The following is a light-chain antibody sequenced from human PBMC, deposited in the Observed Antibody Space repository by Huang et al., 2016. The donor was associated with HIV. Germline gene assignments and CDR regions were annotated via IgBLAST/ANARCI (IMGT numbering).Light chain of an antibody. CDR2: WAT. CDR1: QSVLYSSNNKNY. V-gene: IGKV4-1*01. Sequence: DIVMTQSPDSLAVSLGERATINCKSSQSVLYSSNNKNYLAWYQQKPGQPPKRPIYWATTRESGVPDRFSGSGSGTDFTLTISSLQAEDVAVYYCQQYYSTRTFGQGTKVEIK. CDR3: QQYYSTRT. J-gene: IGKJ1*01.